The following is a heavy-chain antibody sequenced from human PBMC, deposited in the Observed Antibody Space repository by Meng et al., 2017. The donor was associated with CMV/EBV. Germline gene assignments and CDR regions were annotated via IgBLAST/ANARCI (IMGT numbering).Heavy chain of an antibody. D-gene: IGHD3-22*01. CDR1: GGSISSYY. CDR2: IYTSGST. J-gene: IGHJ4*02. V-gene: IGHV4-4*07. Sequence: QVQLHARGPGLVKPSETLSLPCTVSGGSISSYYWSWIRQPAGKGLEWIGRIYTSGSTNYNPSLKSRVTMSVDTSKNQFSLKLSSVTAADTAVYYCARGGLYYYDSSGHFDYWGQGTLVTVSS. CDR3: ARGGLYYYDSSGHFDY.